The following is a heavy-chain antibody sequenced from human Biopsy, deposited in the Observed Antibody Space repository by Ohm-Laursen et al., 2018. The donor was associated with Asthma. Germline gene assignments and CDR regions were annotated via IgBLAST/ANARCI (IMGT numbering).Heavy chain of an antibody. J-gene: IGHJ6*02. V-gene: IGHV3-33*01. D-gene: IGHD2-2*01. CDR2: IWYDGSNK. CDR3: ARGGLGYCSSTSCYQNYYCGMDV. Sequence: SLRLSCAASGFTFSSYGMHWVRQAPGKGLEWVAVIWYDGSNKYCADSVKGRFTISRDNSKNTLYLQMNSLRAEDTAVYYCARGGLGYCSSTSCYQNYYCGMDVWGQGTTVTVSS. CDR1: GFTFSSYG.